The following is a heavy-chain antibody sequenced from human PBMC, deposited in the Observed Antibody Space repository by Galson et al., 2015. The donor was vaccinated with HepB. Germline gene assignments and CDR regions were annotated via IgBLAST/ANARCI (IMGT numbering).Heavy chain of an antibody. CDR1: GFTFRRYW. Sequence: SLRLSCAASGFTFRRYWMSWVRQAPGKGLEWVANIKQDGREKYYVDSVKGRFTIFRDNAQNSLYLQMNSLRAEDTAVYYCARDGGDYYDTTSGYYYPKNTFDIWGQGTVVSVSS. J-gene: IGHJ3*02. D-gene: IGHD3-22*01. CDR3: ARDGGDYYDTTSGYYYPKNTFDI. V-gene: IGHV3-7*01. CDR2: IKQDGREK.